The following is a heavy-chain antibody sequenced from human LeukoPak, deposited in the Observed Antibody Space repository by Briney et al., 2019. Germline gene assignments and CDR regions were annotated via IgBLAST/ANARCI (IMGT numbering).Heavy chain of an antibody. CDR1: GFTFSSYG. J-gene: IGHJ4*02. V-gene: IGHV3-30*02. CDR2: IRHDGNNK. D-gene: IGHD4-23*01. CDR3: AKGVESNSVGSSLGY. Sequence: GGSLRLSCAASGFTFSSYGMHWVRQAPGKGLEWVAFIRHDGNNKYYADSVKGRFTISRDNSTNTLYLQMHSLRAEDTAVYYCAKGVESNSVGSSLGYWGQGTLVTVSS.